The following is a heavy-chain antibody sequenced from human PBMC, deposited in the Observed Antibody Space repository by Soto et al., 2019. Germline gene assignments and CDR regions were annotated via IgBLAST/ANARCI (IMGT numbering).Heavy chain of an antibody. CDR3: ARHRTYYYDSSGGDAFDI. V-gene: IGHV4-59*08. CDR2: IYYSWST. J-gene: IGHJ3*02. D-gene: IGHD3-22*01. Sequence: QVQLQESGPGLVKPSETLSLTCTVSGGSISSYYWSWIRQPPGKGLEWIGYIYYSWSTNYNPSLKSRVTTSVDPSKNQFSLQLRSVNAADTAVYYCARHRTYYYDSSGGDAFDIWGQGTMVTVSS. CDR1: GGSISSYY.